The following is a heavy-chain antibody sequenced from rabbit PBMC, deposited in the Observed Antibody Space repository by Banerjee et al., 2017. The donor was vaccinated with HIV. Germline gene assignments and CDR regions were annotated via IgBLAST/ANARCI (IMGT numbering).Heavy chain of an antibody. J-gene: IGHJ4*01. CDR2: IYNGDGST. V-gene: IGHV1S45*01. Sequence: QEQLEESGGDLVKPEGSLTLTCTASGFSFSGSYWICWVRQAPGKGPEWIACIYNGDGSTYYASWAKGRFTISKTSSTTVTLQMTSLTAADTATYFCARERAGSSNWDLWGPGTLVTVS. D-gene: IGHD8-1*01. CDR1: GFSFSGSYW. CDR3: ARERAGSSNWDL.